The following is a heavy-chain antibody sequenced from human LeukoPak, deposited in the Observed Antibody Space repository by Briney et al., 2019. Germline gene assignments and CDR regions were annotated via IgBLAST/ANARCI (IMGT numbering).Heavy chain of an antibody. CDR1: GSTFSSYA. CDR2: ISGSGGST. Sequence: PGGSLRLSCAASGSTFSSYAMTWVRQAPGKGLEWVSGISGSGGSTYYADSVKGRFTISRDNSRNTLYLQMNSLRADDTAVYYCAKGGWSEYWYYYGMDVWGQGTTVTVSS. V-gene: IGHV3-23*01. J-gene: IGHJ6*02. CDR3: AKGGWSEYWYYYGMDV. D-gene: IGHD3-3*01.